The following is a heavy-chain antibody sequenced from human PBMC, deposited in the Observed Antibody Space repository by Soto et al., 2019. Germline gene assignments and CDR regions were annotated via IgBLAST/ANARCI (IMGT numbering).Heavy chain of an antibody. J-gene: IGHJ5*02. Sequence: RKGLEWVSYISSSGSTIYYADSVKGRFTISRDNAKNSLYLQMNSLRAEDTAVYYCARGPIAVAGTDNWFDPWGQGTLVTVSS. D-gene: IGHD6-19*01. V-gene: IGHV3-11*01. CDR3: ARGPIAVAGTDNWFDP. CDR2: ISSSGSTI.